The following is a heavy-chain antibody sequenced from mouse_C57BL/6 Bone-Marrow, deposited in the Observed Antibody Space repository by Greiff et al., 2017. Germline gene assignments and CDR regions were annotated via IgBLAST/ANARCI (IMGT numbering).Heavy chain of an antibody. D-gene: IGHD2-4*01. J-gene: IGHJ3*01. V-gene: IGHV1-81*01. CDR3: ARSYDYDAGFAY. CDR2: IYPRSGNT. Sequence: VKLMESGAELARPGASVKLSCKASGYTFTSYGISWVKQRTGQGLEWIGEIYPRSGNTYYNEKFKGKATLTADKSSSTAYMELRSLTSEDSAVYVCARSYDYDAGFAYWGQGTLVTVSA. CDR1: GYTFTSYG.